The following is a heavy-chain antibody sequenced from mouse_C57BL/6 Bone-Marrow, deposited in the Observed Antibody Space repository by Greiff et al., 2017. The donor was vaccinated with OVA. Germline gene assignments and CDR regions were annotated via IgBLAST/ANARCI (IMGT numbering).Heavy chain of an antibody. CDR3: ARHESYNWAWFAY. D-gene: IGHD4-1*01. Sequence: QVQLQQPGAELVKPGASVKLSCKASGYTFTSYWMHWVKQRPGRGLEWIGRIDPNSGGTKYNEKFKDKATLTADKSSSTVYMELRRLTSEDSAVYFCARHESYNWAWFAYWGQGTLVTVSA. CDR2: IDPNSGGT. V-gene: IGHV1-62-3*01. J-gene: IGHJ3*01. CDR1: GYTFTSYW.